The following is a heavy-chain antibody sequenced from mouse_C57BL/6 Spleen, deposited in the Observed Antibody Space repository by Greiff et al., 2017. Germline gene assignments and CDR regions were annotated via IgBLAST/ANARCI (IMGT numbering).Heavy chain of an antibody. J-gene: IGHJ1*03. CDR2: IYPGDGDT. D-gene: IGHD1-1*01. V-gene: IGHV1-80*01. CDR1: GYAFSSYW. CDR3: ARSDYYGSSYVGYFDG. Sequence: VQLQQSGAELVKPGASVKISCKASGYAFSSYWMNWVQQRPGKGLEWIGQIYPGDGDTNYNGKFKGKATLTADKSSSTAYMQLSSLTSEDSAVYFCARSDYYGSSYVGYFDGWGTGTTVTVSS.